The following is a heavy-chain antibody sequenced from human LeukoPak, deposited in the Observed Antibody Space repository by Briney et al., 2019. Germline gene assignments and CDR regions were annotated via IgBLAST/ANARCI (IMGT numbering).Heavy chain of an antibody. CDR2: INSDGSST. Sequence: GGSLRLSCAASGFTFSSYWMHWVRQAPGKGLEWVSRINSDGSSTSYADSVKGRFTISRDNAKNTLYLQMNSLRAEDTAVYYCARGPRVRYCSSTSCFLDPFDYWGQGTLVTVSS. V-gene: IGHV3-74*01. CDR3: ARGPRVRYCSSTSCFLDPFDY. D-gene: IGHD2-2*01. CDR1: GFTFSSYW. J-gene: IGHJ4*02.